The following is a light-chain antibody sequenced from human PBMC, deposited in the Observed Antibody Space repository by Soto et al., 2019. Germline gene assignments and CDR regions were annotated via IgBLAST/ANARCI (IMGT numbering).Light chain of an antibody. V-gene: IGKV3-20*01. Sequence: EIVLKQSPGTLSLSQGERATLSCRASQTVSSSFLAWYQQKPGQAPRLFIYGASSRATGIPDRFSGSGSGTDFTLTIGRLEPEDFAVYYCQQYGTLPITFGQGTRLEIK. CDR1: QTVSSSF. CDR2: GAS. J-gene: IGKJ5*01. CDR3: QQYGTLPIT.